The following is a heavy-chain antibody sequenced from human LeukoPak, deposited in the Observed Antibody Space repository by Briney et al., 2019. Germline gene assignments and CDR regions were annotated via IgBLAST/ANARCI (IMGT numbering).Heavy chain of an antibody. J-gene: IGHJ6*02. Sequence: GGSLRLSCAASGFTFSSYWMHWVRQAPGKGLVWVSRINSDGSSTSYADSVKGRFTISRDNAKNTPYLQMNSLRAEDTAVYYCARGRYSGYGSSFYYYYYYGMDVWGQGTTVTVSS. D-gene: IGHD5-12*01. CDR2: INSDGSST. V-gene: IGHV3-74*01. CDR3: ARGRYSGYGSSFYYYYYYGMDV. CDR1: GFTFSSYW.